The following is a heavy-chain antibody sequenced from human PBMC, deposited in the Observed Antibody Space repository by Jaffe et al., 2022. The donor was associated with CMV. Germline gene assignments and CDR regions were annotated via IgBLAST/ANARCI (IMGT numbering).Heavy chain of an antibody. V-gene: IGHV3-23*01. Sequence: EVQLLESGGGLVQPGGSLRLSCAASGFTFSSYAMSWVRQAPGKGLEWVSAISGSGGSTYYADSVKGRFTISRDNSKNTLYLQMNSLRAEDTAVYYCAKDGAPLLGVVITTRELTGYYGMDVWGQGTTVTVSS. CDR3: AKDGAPLLGVVITTRELTGYYGMDV. CDR1: GFTFSSYA. J-gene: IGHJ6*02. CDR2: ISGSGGST. D-gene: IGHD3-22*01.